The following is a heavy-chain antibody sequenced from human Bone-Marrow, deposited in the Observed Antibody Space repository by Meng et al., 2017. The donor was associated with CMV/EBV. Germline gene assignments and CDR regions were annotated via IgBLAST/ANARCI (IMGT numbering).Heavy chain of an antibody. J-gene: IGHJ5*02. Sequence: SETLSLTCTVSGGSISKTNSYWGWIRQPPGKGLEWIGIISYSGSTYYNPSLKSRVTISVDTSKNQFSLNLNSVTAADTAVYYCAKNVVGGWFAPWGQGPLVPVYS. D-gene: IGHD2-2*01. CDR3: AKNVVGGWFAP. V-gene: IGHV4-39*01. CDR2: ISYSGST. CDR1: GGSISKTNSY.